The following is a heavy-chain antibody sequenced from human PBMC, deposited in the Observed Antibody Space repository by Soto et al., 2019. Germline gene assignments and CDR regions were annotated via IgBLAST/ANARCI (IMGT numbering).Heavy chain of an antibody. Sequence: GGSLRLSCAASGFIFSSNAMSWVRQTPGKGLEWVSSISSSGGSTYYADSVKGRFTISRDNSKDTLSLQMNSLRAEDTAVYYCASQYTGFLDAFDVWGQGTVVTVSS. CDR1: GFIFSSNA. CDR2: ISSSGGST. CDR3: ASQYTGFLDAFDV. J-gene: IGHJ3*01. D-gene: IGHD5-18*01. V-gene: IGHV3-23*01.